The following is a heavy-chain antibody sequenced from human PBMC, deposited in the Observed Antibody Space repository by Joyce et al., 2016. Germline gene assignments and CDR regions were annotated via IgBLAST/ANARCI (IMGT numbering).Heavy chain of an antibody. CDR1: EFAFSSHA. CDR3: TRSSRTGYTAGWPDFDY. V-gene: IGHV3-30*03. CDR2: MSYDGSHQ. Sequence: QVPLLESGGGVAQPGRSLRPSCAASEFAFSSHAMHWGRQAPGKGLELVAVMSYDGSHQYYADSVRGRFTISRDNSQNTLYLQMNSLRVEDTAVYYCTRSSRTGYTAGWPDFDYWGQGTLVTVSS. J-gene: IGHJ4*02. D-gene: IGHD2-2*02.